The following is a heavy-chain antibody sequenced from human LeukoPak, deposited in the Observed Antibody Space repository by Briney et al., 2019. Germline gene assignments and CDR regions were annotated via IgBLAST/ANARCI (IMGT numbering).Heavy chain of an antibody. J-gene: IGHJ4*02. CDR2: IYPGDSDT. D-gene: IGHD4-17*01. Sequence: GESLKSSCKGSGYSFTSYWIGWGRQMPGKSLEWMGIIYPGDSDTRYSPAFEGQVIISADKSISTAYLQWRSLKGSDTAMYYCARQTGPMPTVTSFDYRGQGTLVTVSS. V-gene: IGHV5-51*01. CDR1: GYSFTSYW. CDR3: ARQTGPMPTVTSFDY.